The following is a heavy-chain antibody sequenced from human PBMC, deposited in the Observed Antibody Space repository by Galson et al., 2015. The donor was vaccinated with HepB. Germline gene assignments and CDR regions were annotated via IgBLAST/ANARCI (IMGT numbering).Heavy chain of an antibody. Sequence: SLRLSCAASGFTFSDYYMRWIRQAPGTGLEWLSYISSSAIYTNYADSVKGRFTISRDNVKNSMYLQMNSLRAEDTAVYYCARVADSDYGDHSHFDYWGQGTLVTVSS. V-gene: IGHV3-11*06. CDR2: ISSSAIYT. J-gene: IGHJ4*02. D-gene: IGHD4-17*01. CDR1: GFTFSDYY. CDR3: ARVADSDYGDHSHFDY.